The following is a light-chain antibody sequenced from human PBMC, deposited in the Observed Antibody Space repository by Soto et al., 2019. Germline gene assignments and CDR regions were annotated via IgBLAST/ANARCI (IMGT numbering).Light chain of an antibody. V-gene: IGKV1-5*01. CDR3: QQYNSYPWT. J-gene: IGKJ1*01. CDR1: QSISSW. CDR2: DAS. Sequence: DIQMTQSPSTLSASVGDIVTITCRASQSISSWLAWYQQKPGKAPKLLIYDASSLESGVPSRFSGSGSGTEFTLTISSLQHEDFATYYCQQYNSYPWTFGQGTKVDIK.